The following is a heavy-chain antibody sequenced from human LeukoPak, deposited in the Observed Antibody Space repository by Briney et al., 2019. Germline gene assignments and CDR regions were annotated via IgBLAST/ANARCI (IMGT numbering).Heavy chain of an antibody. CDR2: MNPNSGNT. D-gene: IGHD3-10*01. V-gene: IGHV1-8*01. J-gene: IGHJ4*02. Sequence: ASVKVSCKASRYTFTSYDINWVRQATGQGLEWMGWMNPNSGNTGYAQKFQGRVTMTRNTSISTAYMELSSLRSEDTAVYYCARGAPMVRDLHFDYWGQGTLVTVSS. CDR3: ARGAPMVRDLHFDY. CDR1: RYTFTSYD.